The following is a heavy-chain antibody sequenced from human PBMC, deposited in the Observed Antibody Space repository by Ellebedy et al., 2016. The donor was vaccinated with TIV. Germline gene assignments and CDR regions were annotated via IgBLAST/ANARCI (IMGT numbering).Heavy chain of an antibody. CDR3: ARQVKGSISSSWTDVGWFDP. D-gene: IGHD6-13*01. CDR2: INPSGGST. J-gene: IGHJ5*02. CDR1: GYTFTSYY. Sequence: ASVKVSCXASGYTFTSYYMHWVRQAPGQGLEWMGIINPSGGSTSYAQKFQGRVTMTRDTSTSTVYMELSSLRSEDTAVYYCARQVKGSISSSWTDVGWFDPWGQGTLVTVSS. V-gene: IGHV1-46*01.